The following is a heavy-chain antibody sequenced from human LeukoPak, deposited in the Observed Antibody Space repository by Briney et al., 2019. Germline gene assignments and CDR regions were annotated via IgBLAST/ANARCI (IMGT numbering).Heavy chain of an antibody. CDR1: GGSFSGYY. J-gene: IGHJ6*03. V-gene: IGHV4-34*01. Sequence: SETLSLTCAVYGGSFSGYYWSWIRQPPGKGLEWIGEINHSGSTNYNPSLKSRVTISVDTSKNQFSLKLSSVTAADTAVYYCARCSGSWYYYYMDVWGKGTTVTVSS. CDR2: INHSGST. CDR3: ARCSGSWYYYYMDV. D-gene: IGHD3-10*02.